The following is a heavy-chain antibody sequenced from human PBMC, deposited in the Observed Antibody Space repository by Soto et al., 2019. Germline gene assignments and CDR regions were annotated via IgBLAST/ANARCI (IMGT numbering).Heavy chain of an antibody. CDR3: ARGKDVDTIFGVVTHHQLYGMDA. J-gene: IGHJ6*02. D-gene: IGHD3-3*01. V-gene: IGHV3-48*02. CDR1: GFTFSSYR. CDR2: ISSSSSTI. Sequence: GGSLRLSCAASGFTFSSYRMNWVRQAPGKGLEWVSYISSSSSTIYYADSVKGRFTISRDNAKNSLHLQMNSLRDEDTAVYYCARGKDVDTIFGVVTHHQLYGMDAWGQGTTVTISS.